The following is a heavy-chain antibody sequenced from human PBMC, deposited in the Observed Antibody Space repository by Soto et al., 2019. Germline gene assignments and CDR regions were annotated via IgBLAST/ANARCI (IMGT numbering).Heavy chain of an antibody. Sequence: QLQLQESGPVLVKPSEALSLTCAVSGGSIVSSDYYWDWIRRPPGEGLEWIATVHYDRSTYYNPSLKSRVTMFVDTSKNQFALRLSSLTAADAAVYYCARRIRHYDFLDSWGRGILVTVSS. V-gene: IGHV4-39*01. J-gene: IGHJ5*01. D-gene: IGHD3-3*01. CDR1: GGSIVSSDYY. CDR2: VHYDRST. CDR3: ARRIRHYDFLDS.